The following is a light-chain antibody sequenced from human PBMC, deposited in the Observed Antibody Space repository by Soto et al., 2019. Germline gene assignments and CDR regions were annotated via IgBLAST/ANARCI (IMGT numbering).Light chain of an antibody. CDR3: AAWDDSLIALYF. V-gene: IGLV1-44*01. CDR1: SSNIGSNT. Sequence: QSVLTQPPSASGTPGQRVTISCSGSSSNIGSNTVNWYQQLPGTAPKLLIYSNNQRPSGVPDRFSGSKSGTSASLAISGPQSEEGAVYYCAAWDDSLIALYFFGTGTKVTAL. CDR2: SNN. J-gene: IGLJ1*01.